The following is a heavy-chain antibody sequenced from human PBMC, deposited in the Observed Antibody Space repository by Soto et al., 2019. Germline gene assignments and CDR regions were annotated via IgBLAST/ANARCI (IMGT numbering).Heavy chain of an antibody. CDR1: GFSLSTSVMC. V-gene: IGHV2-70*01. Sequence: GPTLVNATQTLTLTCTFSGFSLSTSVMCVSWIRQPPGKALEWLALIDWDDDKYYSTSLKTRLTISKDTSKNQVVLTMTNMDPVDTATYYCARIRDYDFWSGYYLFDYWGQGTLVTVSS. J-gene: IGHJ4*02. CDR2: IDWDDDK. CDR3: ARIRDYDFWSGYYLFDY. D-gene: IGHD3-3*01.